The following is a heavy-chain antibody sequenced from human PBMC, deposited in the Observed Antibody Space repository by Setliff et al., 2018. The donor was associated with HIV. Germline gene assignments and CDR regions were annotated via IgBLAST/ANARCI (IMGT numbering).Heavy chain of an antibody. Sequence: PGGSLRLSCAASGFTFSKYWMHWVRQAPGQGLVWVSGTNNDTTITTYADSVKGRFTISGDNAKNSLYLQMNSLRVDDTAIYYCARDLYGVSGTAFDVWGQGTMVTVSS. CDR2: TNNDTTIT. D-gene: IGHD6-13*01. CDR1: GFTFSKYW. J-gene: IGHJ3*01. V-gene: IGHV3-74*01. CDR3: ARDLYGVSGTAFDV.